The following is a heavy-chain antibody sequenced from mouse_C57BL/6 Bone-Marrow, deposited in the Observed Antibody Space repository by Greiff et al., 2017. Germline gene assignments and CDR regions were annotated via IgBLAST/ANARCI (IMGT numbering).Heavy chain of an antibody. V-gene: IGHV5-16*01. D-gene: IGHD2-2*01. Sequence: EVKLVESEGGLVQPGSSMKLSCTASGFTFSDYYMAWVRQVPEKGLEWVANINYDGSSTYYLDSLKSRFIISRDNAKNILYLQMSSLKSEDTATYYCARDPGYDLYYFDYWGQGTTLTVSS. CDR3: ARDPGYDLYYFDY. CDR1: GFTFSDYY. J-gene: IGHJ2*01. CDR2: INYDGSST.